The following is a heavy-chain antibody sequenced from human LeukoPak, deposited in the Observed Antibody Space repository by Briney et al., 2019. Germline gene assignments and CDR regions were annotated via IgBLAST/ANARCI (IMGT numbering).Heavy chain of an antibody. Sequence: PGRCLRLSCAAAGFTVSSYWMAWVRQAPGKGRVWVSRINIDGSSTSYADSVEGRFTITTDNANTKLYLQMHSLRAAAKAVYYCARDRDSSGYDAFDIWGQGTMVTVSS. J-gene: IGHJ3*02. D-gene: IGHD3-22*01. CDR1: GFTVSSYW. CDR3: ARDRDSSGYDAFDI. CDR2: INIDGSST. V-gene: IGHV3-74*01.